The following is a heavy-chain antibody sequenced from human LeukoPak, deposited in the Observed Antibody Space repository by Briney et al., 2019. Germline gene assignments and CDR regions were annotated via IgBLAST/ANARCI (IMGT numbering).Heavy chain of an antibody. V-gene: IGHV3-9*01. J-gene: IGHJ5*02. CDR2: ISWNSGSI. Sequence: GGSLRLSCAASGFTFDDYAMRWVRQAPGKGLEWVSGISWNSGSIGYADSVKGRFTISRDNAKNSLYLQMNSLRAEDTALYYCAKDAVAGLEHLNWFDPWGQGTLVTVSS. CDR1: GFTFDDYA. D-gene: IGHD6-19*01. CDR3: AKDAVAGLEHLNWFDP.